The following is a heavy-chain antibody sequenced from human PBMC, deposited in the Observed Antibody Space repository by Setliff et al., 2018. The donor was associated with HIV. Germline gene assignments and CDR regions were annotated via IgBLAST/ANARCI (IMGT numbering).Heavy chain of an antibody. CDR2: ISAYNGNT. J-gene: IGHJ5*02. Sequence: RASVKVSCKASGYTFTSFGISWVRQAPGQGLEWMGRISAYNGNTDHAQRFQGRVTMTRDTSTTTAYMELRSLRSDDTAVYYCARATGAADLWGQGTKVTVSS. CDR1: GYTFTSFG. D-gene: IGHD6-13*01. CDR3: ARATGAADL. V-gene: IGHV1-18*01.